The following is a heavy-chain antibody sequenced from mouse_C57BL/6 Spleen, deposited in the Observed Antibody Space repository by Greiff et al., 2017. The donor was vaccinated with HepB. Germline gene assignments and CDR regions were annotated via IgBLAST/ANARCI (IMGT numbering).Heavy chain of an antibody. Sequence: VQLQQSGPGLVAPSQSLSITCTVSGFSLTSYAISWVRQPPGKGLEWLGVIWTGGGTNYNSALKSRLSISKDNSKSQVFLKMNSLQTDDTARYYCARKGYYGSSYGYYYAMDYWGQGTSVTVSS. CDR2: IWTGGGT. CDR3: ARKGYYGSSYGYYYAMDY. V-gene: IGHV2-9-1*01. J-gene: IGHJ4*01. D-gene: IGHD1-1*01. CDR1: GFSLTSYA.